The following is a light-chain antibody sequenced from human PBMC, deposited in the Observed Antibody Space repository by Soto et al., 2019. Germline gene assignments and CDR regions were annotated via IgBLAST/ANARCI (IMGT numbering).Light chain of an antibody. CDR1: SSNIGNNY. CDR2: DNN. Sequence: QSVLTQPPSVSAAPGQKVTSARSGSSSNIGNNYVSWYQQLPGTAPKLVIYDNNKRPSGIPDRFSGAKSGTSATLGITGLQTWVEAAYYCGTWDSCLSAHVVFGGWTKLTVL. V-gene: IGLV1-51*01. J-gene: IGLJ2*01. CDR3: GTWDSCLSAHVV.